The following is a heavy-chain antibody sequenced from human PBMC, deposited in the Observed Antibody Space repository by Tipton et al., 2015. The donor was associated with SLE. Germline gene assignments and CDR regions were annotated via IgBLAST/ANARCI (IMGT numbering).Heavy chain of an antibody. CDR2: IWFDGNSE. D-gene: IGHD3-22*01. J-gene: IGHJ4*02. CDR1: GFTFSTHG. V-gene: IGHV3-33*06. Sequence: SLRLSCAASGFTFSTHGMHWVRQAPGKRLEWVAAIWFDGNSESYADSVKGRFTISRDNSKNTLYLQLSSLRPEDTAVYYCAKNQDNYYDTSGYDYWGQGTLVTVSS. CDR3: AKNQDNYYDTSGYDY.